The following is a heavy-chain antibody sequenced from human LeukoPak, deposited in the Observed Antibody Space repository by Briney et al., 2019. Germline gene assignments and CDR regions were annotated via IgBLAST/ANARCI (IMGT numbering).Heavy chain of an antibody. J-gene: IGHJ4*02. V-gene: IGHV1-2*06. CDR3: ARGTTAMANDY. Sequence: ASVKVSCKASGYTFTGYYMHWVRQAPGQGLEWMGRIDPNSGGTNYAQKFQGRVTMTRGTSISTAYMELSRLRSDDTAVYYCARGTTAMANDYWGQGTLVTVSS. CDR2: IDPNSGGT. D-gene: IGHD5-18*01. CDR1: GYTFTGYY.